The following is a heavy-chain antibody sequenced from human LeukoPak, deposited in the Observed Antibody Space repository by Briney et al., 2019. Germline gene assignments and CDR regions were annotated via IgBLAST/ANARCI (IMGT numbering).Heavy chain of an antibody. Sequence: SETLSLTCIVSGGPINSRGYYWAWIRQPPGKGLEWIANINYGGTTNHNPPLKSRATISVDTSENQFYLKLTSVTAADTAVYYCARGRFGELRYKDVWGKGTTVTVSS. J-gene: IGHJ6*03. CDR1: GGPINSRGYY. D-gene: IGHD3-10*01. CDR2: INYGGTT. CDR3: ARGRFGELRYKDV. V-gene: IGHV4-39*01.